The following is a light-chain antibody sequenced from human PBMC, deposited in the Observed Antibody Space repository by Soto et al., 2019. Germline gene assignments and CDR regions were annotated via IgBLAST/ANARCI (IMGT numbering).Light chain of an antibody. Sequence: DIQMTQSPSAMSASVGDRVTITCRASQGINHYLAWFQQKPGKVPKRLIYGVSTLQSGVPSRFSGSGSGTEFTLTISNLQPEDSATYYCLQHNSYPLTFGGGTKVDIK. V-gene: IGKV1-17*03. CDR2: GVS. J-gene: IGKJ4*01. CDR1: QGINHY. CDR3: LQHNSYPLT.